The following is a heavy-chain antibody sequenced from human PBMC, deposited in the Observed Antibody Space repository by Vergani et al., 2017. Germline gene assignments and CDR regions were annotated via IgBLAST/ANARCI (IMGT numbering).Heavy chain of an antibody. J-gene: IGHJ6*02. CDR3: TTDPRYCGDGSCYWLRDHHYYGMDV. CDR1: GFSFRNAW. V-gene: IGHV3-15*07. D-gene: IGHD2-21*01. Sequence: EVQLVESWGGIVKPGGSLRLSCVASGFSFRNAWMNWVRRTQGKGREWVGRIKSKFDRGKTDYAAAVKGRLTISRDDSKNTLFLQMNGLKTEDIGVYYCTTDPRYCGDGSCYWLRDHHYYGMDVWGQGTTVTVSS. CDR2: IKSKFDRGKT.